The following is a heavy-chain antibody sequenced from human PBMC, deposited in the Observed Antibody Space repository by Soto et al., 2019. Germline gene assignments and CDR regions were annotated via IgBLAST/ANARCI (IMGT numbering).Heavy chain of an antibody. D-gene: IGHD2-15*01. V-gene: IGHV3-33*01. CDR3: ARGDPSGGNSYYYYYMDV. CDR1: GFSFSSYG. Sequence: GGSLRLSCAASGFSFSSYGMHWVRQAPGKGLEWVAVIWNDGNNKYYAESVKGRFTISRDNSKNTQYLQMNSLRAEDTAVYYCARGDPSGGNSYYYYYMDVWGKGTTVTVSS. J-gene: IGHJ6*03. CDR2: IWNDGNNK.